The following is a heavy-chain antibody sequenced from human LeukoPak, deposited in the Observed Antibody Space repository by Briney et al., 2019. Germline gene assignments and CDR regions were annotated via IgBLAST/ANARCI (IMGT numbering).Heavy chain of an antibody. V-gene: IGHV4-59*08. J-gene: IGHJ5*02. Sequence: ASETLTLTCTVSGGSISSYYWSWIRQPPGKGLEWIGYIYYSGSTNYNPSLKSRVTISVDTSKNQFSLKLSSVTAADTAVYYCARGFSGVATVDPWGQGTLVTVSS. D-gene: IGHD5-12*01. CDR1: GGSISSYY. CDR3: ARGFSGVATVDP. CDR2: IYYSGST.